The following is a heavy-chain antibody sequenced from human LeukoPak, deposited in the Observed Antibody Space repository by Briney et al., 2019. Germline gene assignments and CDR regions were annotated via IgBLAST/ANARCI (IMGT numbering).Heavy chain of an antibody. D-gene: IGHD1-26*01. CDR2: ISGSGGST. J-gene: IGHJ4*02. CDR3: AKGTARPFDAKSGSPARPYYFDY. V-gene: IGHV3-23*01. Sequence: PGGSLRLSCAASGFTFSSYAMSWVRQAPGKGLEWVSAISGSGGSTYYADSVKGRFTISRDNSKNTLYLQMNSLRAEDTAVYYCAKGTARPFDAKSGSPARPYYFDYWGQGTLVTVSS. CDR1: GFTFSSYA.